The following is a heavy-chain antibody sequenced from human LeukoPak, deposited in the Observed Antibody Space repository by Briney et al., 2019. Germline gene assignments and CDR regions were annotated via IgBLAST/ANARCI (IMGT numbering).Heavy chain of an antibody. D-gene: IGHD6-13*01. V-gene: IGHV4-39*01. J-gene: IGHJ4*02. CDR1: GYSITTNTYY. CDR2: VYYSGST. Sequence: SETLSLTCTVSGYSITTNTYYWGWIRQPPGKGLEWIGSVYYSGSTYYSPSLKSRVSTSVDTSKNQFSLKLSSVTAADTAVYYCARQGAAASGRAFDYWGQGTLVTVSS. CDR3: ARQGAAASGRAFDY.